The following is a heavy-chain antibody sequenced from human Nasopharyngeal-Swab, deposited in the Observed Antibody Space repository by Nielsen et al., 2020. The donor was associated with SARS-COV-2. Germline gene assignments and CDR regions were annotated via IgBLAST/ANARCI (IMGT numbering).Heavy chain of an antibody. J-gene: IGHJ3*02. V-gene: IGHV3-33*08. Sequence: GESLKISCAASGFTFSNHAMHWVRQAPGKGLEWVAVIWHDGSNKYYADSVKGRFTISRDNSKNTLYLQMNSLRAEDTAVYYCARDLTPMVIIYAFDMWGQGTMVTVSS. CDR3: ARDLTPMVIIYAFDM. CDR1: GFTFSNHA. D-gene: IGHD5-18*01. CDR2: IWHDGSNK.